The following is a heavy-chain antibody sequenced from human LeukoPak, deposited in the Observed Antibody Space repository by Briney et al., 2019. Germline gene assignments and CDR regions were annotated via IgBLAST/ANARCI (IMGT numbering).Heavy chain of an antibody. CDR3: ARVTDSLDY. CDR2: IYSSGST. Sequence: PSETLSLTCIVSGGSISDFYWSWVRQSAGKGLEYVGRIYSSGSTNYNPSLKSRVAMSVDTSKNQFSLNLRSVTAADTAVYYCARVTDSLDYWGQGTLVTVSS. D-gene: IGHD4-11*01. V-gene: IGHV4-4*07. J-gene: IGHJ4*02. CDR1: GGSISDFY.